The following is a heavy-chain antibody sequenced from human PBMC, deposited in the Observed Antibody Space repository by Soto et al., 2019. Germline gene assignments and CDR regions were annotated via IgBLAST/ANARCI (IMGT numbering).Heavy chain of an antibody. V-gene: IGHV2-5*02. CDR3: AHAYGGRALY. CDR2: IYWDDSK. Sequence: QITLKESGPALVTPTQTLTLTCTFSGFSLTTDRVGVGWIRQPPGAALEWLAVIYWDDSKTYRPSLESRLTITKETSKNQVALTMTNMDSRDTATYYCAHAYGGRALYWGQGTLVSVSS. CDR1: GFSLTTDRVG. D-gene: IGHD1-26*01. J-gene: IGHJ4*02.